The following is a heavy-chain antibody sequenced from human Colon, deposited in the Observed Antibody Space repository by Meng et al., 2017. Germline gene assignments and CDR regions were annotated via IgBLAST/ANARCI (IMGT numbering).Heavy chain of an antibody. CDR3: ARDGDYASNYFDS. CDR1: GGSITSHN. D-gene: IGHD4-17*01. CDR2: GSFSGGT. J-gene: IGHJ4*02. Sequence: SETLSLTCTVPGGSITSHNWNWIRQSPGKGLEWIGAGSFSGGTNYNPSLKGRVTTSVDTSKNQFSLKLSSVTTADTAVYYCARDGDYASNYFDSWGQGILVTVSS. V-gene: IGHV4-59*11.